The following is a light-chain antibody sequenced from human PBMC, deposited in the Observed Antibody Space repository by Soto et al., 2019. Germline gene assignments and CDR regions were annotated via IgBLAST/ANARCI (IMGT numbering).Light chain of an antibody. CDR1: QRVSSTY. V-gene: IGKV3-20*01. Sequence: EILLTQSPGTLSLSPGERASLSCRASQRVSSTYLAWYQQKPGQAPRLLIYGTSSRATCIPTRFSGSGSGTDFTLSITRLEPEDFAVYYCQQYENSLGLTFGQGTKVDIK. CDR3: QQYENSLGLT. CDR2: GTS. J-gene: IGKJ1*01.